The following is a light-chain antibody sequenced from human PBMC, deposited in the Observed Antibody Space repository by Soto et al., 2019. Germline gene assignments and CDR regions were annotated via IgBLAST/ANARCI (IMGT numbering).Light chain of an antibody. CDR3: QQGHSVPTT. J-gene: IGKJ1*01. V-gene: IGKV1-12*01. CDR1: HDIGNW. CDR2: GAS. Sequence: DIQMTQYPSSVSSYVGARVTITSRSRHDIGNWVRLYQQKPGKAPKLLIFGASSLQSGVPARFSGNRSGTYFTLTVSSLLPEDSAIYFSQQGHSVPTTFGQGTQGEI.